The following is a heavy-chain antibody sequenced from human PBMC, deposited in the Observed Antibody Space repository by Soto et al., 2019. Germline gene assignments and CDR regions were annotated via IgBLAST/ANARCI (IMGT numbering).Heavy chain of an antibody. CDR3: AHGDYGDSTDGMDV. V-gene: IGHV2-5*02. Sequence: GLDLEWLALIYWDDDKRYSPSLKSRLTITKDTSKNQVVLTMTNMDPVDTATYYCAHGDYGDSTDGMDVWGQGTTVTVSS. CDR2: IYWDDDK. J-gene: IGHJ6*02. D-gene: IGHD4-17*01.